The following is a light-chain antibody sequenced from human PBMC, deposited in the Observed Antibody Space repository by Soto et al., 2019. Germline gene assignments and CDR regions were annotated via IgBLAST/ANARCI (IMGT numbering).Light chain of an antibody. CDR2: WAS. J-gene: IGKJ1*01. Sequence: DIVMTQSPDSLAVSLGERATINCKSSQSVTYSSNNKNYLAWYQQKPGQPPKLFIYWASTRESGVPDRFSGSGSGTDFTLTISSLQAEDVAVYYCLQYYSFPWTLGQGTKVDIK. CDR3: LQYYSFPWT. V-gene: IGKV4-1*01. CDR1: QSVTYSSNNKNY.